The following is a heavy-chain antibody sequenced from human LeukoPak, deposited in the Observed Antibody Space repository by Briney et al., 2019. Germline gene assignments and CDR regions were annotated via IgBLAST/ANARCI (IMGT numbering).Heavy chain of an antibody. V-gene: IGHV4-34*01. Sequence: SETLSLTCAVYGGSFNINYWSWIRQSPEKGLEWIGEMNDGGTINYNPSLLSRVTISLDRSKNQFSLKLTSVTTADTAVYYCARRWNYGRNYYIDVWGNGATVSVSS. CDR2: MNDGGTI. D-gene: IGHD1-7*01. J-gene: IGHJ6*03. CDR1: GGSFNINY. CDR3: ARRWNYGRNYYIDV.